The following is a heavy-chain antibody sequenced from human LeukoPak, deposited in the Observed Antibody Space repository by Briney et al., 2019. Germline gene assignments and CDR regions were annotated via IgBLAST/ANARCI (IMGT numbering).Heavy chain of an antibody. CDR2: INPNSGGT. D-gene: IGHD1-26*01. CDR1: GYTFTGYY. CDR3: ARLGWELTDAFDI. V-gene: IGHV1-2*02. J-gene: IGHJ3*02. Sequence: ASVKVSCKASGYTFTGYYIHWVRQAPGQGLEWMGWINPNSGGTNYAQKFQGRVTMTRDTSISTAYMELSRLRSDDTAVYYCARLGWELTDAFDIWGQGTMVTVSS.